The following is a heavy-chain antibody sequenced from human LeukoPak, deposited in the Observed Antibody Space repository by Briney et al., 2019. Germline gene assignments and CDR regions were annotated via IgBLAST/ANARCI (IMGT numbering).Heavy chain of an antibody. D-gene: IGHD1-1*01. CDR3: AKGGGREVQYYYYYMDV. J-gene: IGHJ6*03. CDR2: IRYDGSNK. Sequence: PGGSLRLSCAASGFTFSSYGMHWVRQAPGKGLEWVAFIRYDGSNKYYADSVKGRFTISRDNSKNTLYLKMNSLRAEDTAVYYCAKGGGREVQYYYYYMDVWGKGTTVTISS. V-gene: IGHV3-30*02. CDR1: GFTFSSYG.